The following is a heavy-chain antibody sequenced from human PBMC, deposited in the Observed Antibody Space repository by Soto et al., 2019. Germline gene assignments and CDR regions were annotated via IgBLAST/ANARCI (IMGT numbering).Heavy chain of an antibody. CDR2: INSDGSTT. CDR3: ARAMTSVGATTRGAY. Sequence: EVQLVESGGGLVQPGGSLRLSCAVSGFTFETYWMHWVRQAPGKGLAWVSRINSDGSTTDYADSVEGRFTISRDNAKNTLYLQMTSLTAEDTAIYYWARAMTSVGATTRGAYWGQGTLVTVSS. J-gene: IGHJ4*02. D-gene: IGHD1-26*01. V-gene: IGHV3-74*01. CDR1: GFTFETYW.